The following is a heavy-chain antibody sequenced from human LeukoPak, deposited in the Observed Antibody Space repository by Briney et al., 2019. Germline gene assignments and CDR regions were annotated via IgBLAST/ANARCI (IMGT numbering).Heavy chain of an antibody. CDR1: AGSVSSYY. Sequence: SETLSLTCTVSAGSVSSYYWSWIRQPPGKGLEWIGYIYYSGSTNYNHSLKSRVTMSVDTSKNQFSLKLTSVTAADTAVYYCARVSPRRQLLLSVWGQGTLVTVSS. V-gene: IGHV4-59*02. CDR3: ARVSPRRQLLLSV. J-gene: IGHJ4*02. D-gene: IGHD2-2*01. CDR2: IYYSGST.